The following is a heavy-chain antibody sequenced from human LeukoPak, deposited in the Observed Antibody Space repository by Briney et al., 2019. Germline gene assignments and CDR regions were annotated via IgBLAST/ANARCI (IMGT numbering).Heavy chain of an antibody. Sequence: SETLSLTCAVSGGSISSTNWWSWVRQPPGKGLEWIGEISHSGSTNYNPSLKSRVTISVDKSKNQFSLKLSSVTAADTAVYYCARHVPSGYYDSSGYYSDYWGQGTLVTVSS. CDR3: ARHVPSGYYDSSGYYSDY. V-gene: IGHV4-4*02. J-gene: IGHJ4*02. D-gene: IGHD3-22*01. CDR1: GGSISSTNW. CDR2: ISHSGST.